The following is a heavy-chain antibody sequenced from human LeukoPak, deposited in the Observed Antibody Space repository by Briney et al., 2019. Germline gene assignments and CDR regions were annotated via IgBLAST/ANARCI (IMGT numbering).Heavy chain of an antibody. CDR2: INQDGGDQ. CDR1: GFTFGSYW. J-gene: IGHJ4*02. CDR3: ARRLDRSGLSGY. Sequence: GGSLRLSCAASGFTFGSYWMSSVRQAPGKGLEWVANINQDGGDQYYADSVKGRFTISRDNAKNSLYLRMNSLRAEDTTIYYCARRLDRSGLSGYWGQGTLVTVSS. D-gene: IGHD3-10*01. V-gene: IGHV3-7*01.